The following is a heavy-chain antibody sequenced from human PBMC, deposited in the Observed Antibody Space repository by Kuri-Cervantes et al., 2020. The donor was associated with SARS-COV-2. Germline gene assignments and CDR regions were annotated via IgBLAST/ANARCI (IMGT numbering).Heavy chain of an antibody. CDR2: ISSSSTI. CDR3: ARALFFGDYDISAY. CDR1: GFTFSDYY. Sequence: GESLKISCAASGFTFSDYYMNWVRQAPGKGLEWVSSISSSSTIYYADSVKGRFTISRDNAKNSLYLQMNTLRAEDTALYYCARALFFGDYDISAYWGQGALVTVSS. D-gene: IGHD4-17*01. V-gene: IGHV3-69-1*02. J-gene: IGHJ4*02.